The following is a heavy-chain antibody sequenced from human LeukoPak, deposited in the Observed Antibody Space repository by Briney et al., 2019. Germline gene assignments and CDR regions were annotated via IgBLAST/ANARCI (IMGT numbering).Heavy chain of an antibody. J-gene: IGHJ6*02. Sequence: MASETLSLTCTVSGGSIGNYYWTWIRQPAGKGLEWIGRIFVSGSTNYNPSLKGRVTMSVDTSKKQFSLRLTSMSAADTAVYFCARAIFGDSYHGIDVWGQGTTVTVS. CDR1: GGSIGNYY. CDR3: ARAIFGDSYHGIDV. V-gene: IGHV4-4*07. D-gene: IGHD3-10*01. CDR2: IFVSGST.